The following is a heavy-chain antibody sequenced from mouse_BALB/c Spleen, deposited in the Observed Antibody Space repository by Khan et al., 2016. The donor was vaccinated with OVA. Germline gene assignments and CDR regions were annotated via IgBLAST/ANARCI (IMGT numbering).Heavy chain of an antibody. CDR1: GFSLTDYG. V-gene: IGHV2-6-7*01. D-gene: IGHD1-2*01. CDR2: IWGDGST. J-gene: IGHJ3*01. CDR3: ARELRLGRFAY. Sequence: VQLQESGPGLVAPSQSLSITCTVSGFSLTDYGINWIRQPPGKGLEWLGMIWGDGSTDYNSALKSRLSISKDNSKSQVFLKMNSLQTDDTARFYCARELRLGRFAYWGQGTLVTVSA.